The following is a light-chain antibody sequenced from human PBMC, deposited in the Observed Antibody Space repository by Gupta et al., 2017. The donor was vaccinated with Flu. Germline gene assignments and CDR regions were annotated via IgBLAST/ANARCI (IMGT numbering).Light chain of an antibody. CDR2: SAS. CDR3: LHTHSPPRT. CDR1: QSIGSS. J-gene: IGKJ2*01. V-gene: IGKV1-39*01. Sequence: DIQMTQSPSSLSAFVGDRVTITCRASQSIGSSLSWYQQRAGKAPRLLIFSASALQGGVPSRCSGAGSGTDFTLTITGLQPEDFATYYCLHTHSPPRTFGRGTRLEIE.